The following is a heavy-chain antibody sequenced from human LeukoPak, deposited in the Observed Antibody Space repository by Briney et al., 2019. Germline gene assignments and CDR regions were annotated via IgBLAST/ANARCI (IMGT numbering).Heavy chain of an antibody. V-gene: IGHV1-46*01. Sequence: ASVTVSCKASGYTFTSYYMHWVRLAPGQGLECMGIINPNGGSTSYAQKFQGRVTMTSDMSTSTVYIELSSLRSEDAAVYYCARRPDYWGQGTLVTVSS. CDR1: GYTFTSYY. CDR2: INPNGGST. J-gene: IGHJ4*02. CDR3: ARRPDY.